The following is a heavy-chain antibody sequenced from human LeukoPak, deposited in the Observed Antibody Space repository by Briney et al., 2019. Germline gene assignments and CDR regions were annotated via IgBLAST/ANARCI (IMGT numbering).Heavy chain of an antibody. J-gene: IGHJ2*01. V-gene: IGHV4-39*01. D-gene: IGHD2-15*01. CDR1: GGSISSSSYY. CDR2: IYYSGST. Sequence: SETLSHTCTVSGGSISSSSYYWGWIRQPPGKGLEWIGSIYYSGSTYYNPSLKSRVTISVDTSKNQFSLKLSSVTAADTAVYYCARHPGYCSGGSCYWDWYLDLWGRGTLVTVSS. CDR3: ARHPGYCSGGSCYWDWYLDL.